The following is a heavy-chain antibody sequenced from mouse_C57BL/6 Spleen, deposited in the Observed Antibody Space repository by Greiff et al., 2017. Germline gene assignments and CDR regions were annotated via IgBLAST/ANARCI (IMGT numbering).Heavy chain of an antibody. V-gene: IGHV6-3*01. CDR3: TVDYDGFAY. J-gene: IGHJ3*01. D-gene: IGHD2-4*01. CDR2: IRLKSDNYAT. CDR1: GFTFSNYW. Sequence: EVKVVESGGGLVQPGGSMKLSCVASGFTFSNYWMNWVRQSPEKGLEWVAQIRLKSDNYATHYAESVKGRFTISRDDSKSSVYLQMNNLRAEDTGIYYCTVDYDGFAYWGQGTLVTVSA.